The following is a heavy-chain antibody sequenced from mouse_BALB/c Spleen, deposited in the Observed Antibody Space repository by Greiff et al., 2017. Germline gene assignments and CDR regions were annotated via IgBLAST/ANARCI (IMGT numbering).Heavy chain of an antibody. D-gene: IGHD2-3*01. V-gene: IGHV3-2*02. Sequence: VQLKESGPGLVKPSQSLSLTCTVTGYSITSDYAWNWIRQFPGNKLEWMGYISYSGSTSYNPSLKSRISITRDTSKNQFFLQLNSVTTEDTATYYCARDGYYLWYFDVWGAGTTVTVSS. CDR2: ISYSGST. CDR1: GYSITSDYA. CDR3: ARDGYYLWYFDV. J-gene: IGHJ1*01.